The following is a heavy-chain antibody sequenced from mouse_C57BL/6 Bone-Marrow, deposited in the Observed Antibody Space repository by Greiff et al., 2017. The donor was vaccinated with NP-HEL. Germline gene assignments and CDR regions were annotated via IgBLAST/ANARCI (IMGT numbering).Heavy chain of an antibody. CDR3: ARDPDY. J-gene: IGHJ2*01. CDR1: GYTFTSYW. V-gene: IGHV1-59*01. Sequence: QVQLQQPGAELVRPGTSVKLSCKASGYTFTSYWMHWVKQRPGQGLEWIGVIDPSDSSTNYNQKFKGKATLTIDTSSSTAYMQLSSLTSDDAAFYDCARDPDYWGQGTTLTVAS. CDR2: IDPSDSST.